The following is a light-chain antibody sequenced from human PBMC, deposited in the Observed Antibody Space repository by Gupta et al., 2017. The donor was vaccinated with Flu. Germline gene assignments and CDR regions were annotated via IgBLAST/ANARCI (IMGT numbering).Light chain of an antibody. CDR3: HQYVSTPLS. CDR2: WAS. J-gene: IGKJ4*01. V-gene: IGKV4-1*01. CDR1: QSVLYSSNNKNY. Sequence: DIVMTQSPDSLAVSLGERATINCKSSQSVLYSSNNKNYLAWYQQKPGQPPKLLIYWASTRESGVPDRFGGSGSGTDFTLTISSLQAEDVALYYCHQYVSTPLSFGGGTKVEIK.